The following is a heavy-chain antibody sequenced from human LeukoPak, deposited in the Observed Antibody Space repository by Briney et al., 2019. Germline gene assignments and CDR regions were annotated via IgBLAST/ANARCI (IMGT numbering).Heavy chain of an antibody. CDR1: GGSFSGYY. V-gene: IGHV4-34*01. CDR2: INHSGST. CDR3: ARGLEVTAIGPGAFDI. D-gene: IGHD2-21*02. J-gene: IGHJ3*02. Sequence: SETLSLTCAVYGGSFSGYYWSWIRQPPGKGLEWIGEINHSGSTNYNPSLKSRVTISVDTSKNQFSLKLSSVTAADTAAYYCARGLEVTAIGPGAFDIWGQGTMVTVSS.